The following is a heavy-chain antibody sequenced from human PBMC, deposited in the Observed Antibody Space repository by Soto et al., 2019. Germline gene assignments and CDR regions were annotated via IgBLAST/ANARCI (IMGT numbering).Heavy chain of an antibody. CDR3: AHRPIVGAAI. CDR2: IYHSGST. J-gene: IGHJ4*02. D-gene: IGHD1-26*01. V-gene: IGHV4-4*02. CDR1: GGSISNSNW. Sequence: QVQLQESGPGRVKPSGTLSLTCGVFGGSISNSNWWTWVRQPPGKGLEWIGEIYHSGSTNYNSSLMSRVTISLDKVNNQFSLKLTSVTAADTAVYYCAHRPIVGAAIWGQGTLVTVSS.